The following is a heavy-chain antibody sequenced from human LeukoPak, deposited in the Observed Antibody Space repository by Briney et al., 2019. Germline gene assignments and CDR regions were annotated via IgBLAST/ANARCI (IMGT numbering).Heavy chain of an antibody. CDR2: ISYDGSNK. CDR1: GFTFSSYG. V-gene: IGHV3-30*18. Sequence: GGSLRLSCAASGFTFSSYGMHWARQAPGKGLEWVAVISYDGSNKYYADSVKGRFTISRDNSKNTLYLQTNSLRAEDTVVYYCAKDSTTALDYWGQGTLVTVSS. CDR3: AKDSTTALDY. D-gene: IGHD2/OR15-2a*01. J-gene: IGHJ4*02.